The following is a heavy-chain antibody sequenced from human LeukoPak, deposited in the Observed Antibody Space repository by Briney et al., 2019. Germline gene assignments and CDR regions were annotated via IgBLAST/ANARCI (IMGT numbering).Heavy chain of an antibody. J-gene: IGHJ4*02. D-gene: IGHD3-22*01. Sequence: GASVKVSCKASGYTFTSYDINWVRQATGQGLEWMGWMNPNSGNTGYAQKFQGRVTMTRNTFISTAYMELSSLRSEDTAVYYCARGQNYYDSSGYPAPYYFDHWGQGTLVTVSS. CDR1: GYTFTSYD. CDR2: MNPNSGNT. V-gene: IGHV1-8*01. CDR3: ARGQNYYDSSGYPAPYYFDH.